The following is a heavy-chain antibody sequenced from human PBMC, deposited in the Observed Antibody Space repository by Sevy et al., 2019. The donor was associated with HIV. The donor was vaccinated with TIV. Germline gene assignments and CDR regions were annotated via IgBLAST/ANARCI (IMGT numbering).Heavy chain of an antibody. V-gene: IGHV1-69*06. D-gene: IGHD3-10*01. Sequence: ASVKVSCKASGGTFSSYAISWVRQAPGQGLEWTGGIIPIFGTANYAQKFQGRVTITADKSTSTAYMELSSLRSEDTAVYYCARHNYYGSGSYSGWFDPWGQGTLVTVSS. CDR3: ARHNYYGSGSYSGWFDP. CDR1: GGTFSSYA. J-gene: IGHJ5*02. CDR2: IIPIFGTA.